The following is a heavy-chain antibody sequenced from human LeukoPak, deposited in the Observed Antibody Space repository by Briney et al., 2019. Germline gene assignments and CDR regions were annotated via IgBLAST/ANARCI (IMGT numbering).Heavy chain of an antibody. Sequence: SGPTLVKPTQTLTLTCTFSGFSLSTSGVGVGWIRQPPGKALEWLALIYWNDDKRYSPSLKSRLTITKDTSKNQVVLTMTNMGPVDTATYYCAHVPPRQQLVHPDYYYYYMDVWGKGTTVTISS. CDR2: IYWNDDK. CDR1: GFSLSTSGVG. D-gene: IGHD6-13*01. J-gene: IGHJ6*03. CDR3: AHVPPRQQLVHPDYYYYYMDV. V-gene: IGHV2-5*01.